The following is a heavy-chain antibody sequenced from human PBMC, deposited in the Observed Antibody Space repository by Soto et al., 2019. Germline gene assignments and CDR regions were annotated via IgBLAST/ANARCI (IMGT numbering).Heavy chain of an antibody. Sequence: ASVKVSCKASGYTFTSSYMHWVRQAPGQGLEWMGIINPSGGSTSYAQKFQGRVTMTRDTSTSTVYMELSSLRSEDTAVYYCAREGTDFWSGYPFDYWGQGTLVTVSS. D-gene: IGHD3-3*01. J-gene: IGHJ4*02. CDR1: GYTFTSSY. V-gene: IGHV1-46*01. CDR2: INPSGGST. CDR3: AREGTDFWSGYPFDY.